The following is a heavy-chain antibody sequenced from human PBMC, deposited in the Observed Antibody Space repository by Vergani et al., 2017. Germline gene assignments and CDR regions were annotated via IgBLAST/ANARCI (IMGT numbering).Heavy chain of an antibody. CDR1: GFTFDDYA. V-gene: IGHV3-9*01. CDR2: ISWNSGSI. J-gene: IGHJ6*02. Sequence: EVQLVESGGGLVQPGRSLRLSCAASGFTFDDYAMHWVRQAPGKGLEWVSGISWNSGSIGYADSVKGRFTISRDNAKNSLYLQMNSLRADDTALYYCAKDYSSSLVPYGMDVWGQGTTVTVSS. D-gene: IGHD6-13*01. CDR3: AKDYSSSLVPYGMDV.